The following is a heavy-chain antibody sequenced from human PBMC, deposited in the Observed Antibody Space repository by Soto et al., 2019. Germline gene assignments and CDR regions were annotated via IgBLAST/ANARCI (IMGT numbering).Heavy chain of an antibody. D-gene: IGHD1-1*01. CDR1: GGTFSSYA. CDR2: IIPIFGTA. CDR3: ARAAHNDYYYGMDV. Sequence: QVQLVQSGAEVKKPGSSVKVSCKASGGTFSSYAISWVRQAPGQGLEWMGGIIPIFGTANYAQKFQGRVTITADESTSTADMELSSLRSEDTAVYYCARAAHNDYYYGMDVWGQGTTVTVSS. V-gene: IGHV1-69*01. J-gene: IGHJ6*02.